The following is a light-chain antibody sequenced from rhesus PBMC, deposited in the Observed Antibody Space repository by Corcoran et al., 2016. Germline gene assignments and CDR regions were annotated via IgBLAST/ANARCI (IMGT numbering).Light chain of an antibody. CDR1: QDINGY. J-gene: IGKJ4*01. CDR2: SVS. Sequence: DIQMTQSPSSLSASVGDRVTITCRASQDINGYLNWYQQKPEKAPKVLIHSVSRLEAGVPSRIRGIGSGTEFTHTINSLQPEDFATYYCQQYNRLPLTFGGGTKVEIK. V-gene: IGKV1-32*05. CDR3: QQYNRLPLT.